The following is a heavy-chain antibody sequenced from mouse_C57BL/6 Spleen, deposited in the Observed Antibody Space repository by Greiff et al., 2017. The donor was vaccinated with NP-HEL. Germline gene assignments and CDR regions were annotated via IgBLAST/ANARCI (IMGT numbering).Heavy chain of an antibody. V-gene: IGHV3-6*01. CDR3: ANSYYGTYRGAMDD. Sequence: EVKLQESGPGLVKPSQSLSLTCSVTGYSITSGYYWNWIRQFPGNKLEWMGYISYDGSNNYNPSLKNRISITRDTSKNQFFLKLNSVTPEDTATNYCANSYYGTYRGAMDDWGQGTSVTVSS. D-gene: IGHD2-1*01. CDR1: GYSITSGYY. CDR2: ISYDGSN. J-gene: IGHJ4*01.